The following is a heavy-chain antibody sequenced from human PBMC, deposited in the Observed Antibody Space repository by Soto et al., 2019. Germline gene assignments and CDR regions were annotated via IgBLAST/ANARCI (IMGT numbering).Heavy chain of an antibody. V-gene: IGHV3-30*03. J-gene: IGHJ3*02. CDR3: AGGYYYDSSGYYYLSGAFDI. D-gene: IGHD3-22*01. CDR2: ISYDGTNK. CDR1: GFSFKTYG. Sequence: QVQLVESGGGVVQPGRSLGLSCAASGFSFKTYGMHWVRQAPGKGLEWVAVISYDGTNKYYADSVKGRFTISRDNSKNTLYLQMNSLGAEDTSVYYCAGGYYYDSSGYYYLSGAFDIWCEGTMVTVSS.